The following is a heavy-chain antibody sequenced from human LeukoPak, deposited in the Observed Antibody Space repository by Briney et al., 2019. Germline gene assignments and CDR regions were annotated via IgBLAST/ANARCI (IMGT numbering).Heavy chain of an antibody. D-gene: IGHD3-10*01. CDR2: ISGSGGST. CDR3: ARGGHDYYYMDV. V-gene: IGHV3-23*01. J-gene: IGHJ6*03. CDR1: GFTFNNYA. Sequence: TGGSLRLSCAASGFTFNNYAMNWVRQAPGKGLEWVSAISGSGGSTYYADSVEGRFTTSRDNSKNTLYLQMNSLRAEDTAVYYCARGGHDYYYMDVWGKGTTVTVSS.